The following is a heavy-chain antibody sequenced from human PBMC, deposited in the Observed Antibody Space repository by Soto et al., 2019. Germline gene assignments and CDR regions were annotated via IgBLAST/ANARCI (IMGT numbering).Heavy chain of an antibody. J-gene: IGHJ5*01. Sequence: SQPLRLPYTVLGGTIGNYDWRRILQPTGKGLEWIGYIYYSGSTYYSPSLKSRVTISVDTSKNQFSLKLSSVTAADTAVYYCAEGWRGSRQGLDSWVQGSLVTVSS. CDR2: IYYSGST. CDR3: AEGWRGSRQGLDS. V-gene: IGHV4-59*06. CDR1: GGTIGNYD. D-gene: IGHD3-3*01.